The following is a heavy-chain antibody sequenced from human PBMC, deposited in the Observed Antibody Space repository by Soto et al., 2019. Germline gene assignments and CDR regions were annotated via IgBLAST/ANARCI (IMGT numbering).Heavy chain of an antibody. CDR1: GFTFTSSA. D-gene: IGHD6-13*01. V-gene: IGHV1-58*01. CDR3: AAEGSIAAAGFNFDY. J-gene: IGHJ4*02. CDR2: IVVGSGNT. Sequence: SVKVSCKASGFTFTSSAVQWLRQARGQRLEWIGWIVVGSGNTNYAQKFQERVTITRDMSTSTAYMELSSLRSEDTAVYYCAAEGSIAAAGFNFDYWGQGTLVTVSS.